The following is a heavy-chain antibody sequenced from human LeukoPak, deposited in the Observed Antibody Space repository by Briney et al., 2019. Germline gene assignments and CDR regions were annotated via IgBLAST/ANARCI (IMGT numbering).Heavy chain of an antibody. V-gene: IGHV4-59*01. Sequence: PSETLSLTCTVSGGSISSYYWSWIRQPPGKGLEWIGYIYYIGSSNYNPSLKSRVTISVDTSKNQFSLKLSSVTAADTAIYYCAKSFSETERAKITAYWGQGTLVTVSS. D-gene: IGHD5-24*01. CDR1: GGSISSYY. CDR3: AKSFSETERAKITAY. J-gene: IGHJ4*02. CDR2: IYYIGSS.